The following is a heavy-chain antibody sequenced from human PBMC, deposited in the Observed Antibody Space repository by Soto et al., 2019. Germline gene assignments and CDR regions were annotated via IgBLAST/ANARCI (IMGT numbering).Heavy chain of an antibody. CDR3: ARDLYVYDAGSYYDP. CDR2: ITSSSSYI. V-gene: IGHV3-21*01. Sequence: EVQLVESGGGLVKPGGSLRLSCAASGFTFSSYTMNWVRQAPGKGLEWVSSITSSSSYIYYADSVKGRFTISRDNAKNSLYLQMNSLRAEDTAVYYCARDLYVYDAGSYYDPWGQGTLVTVSS. CDR1: GFTFSSYT. J-gene: IGHJ5*02. D-gene: IGHD3-10*01.